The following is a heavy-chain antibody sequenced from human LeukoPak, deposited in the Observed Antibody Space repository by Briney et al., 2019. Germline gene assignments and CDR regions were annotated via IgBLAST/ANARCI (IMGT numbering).Heavy chain of an antibody. J-gene: IGHJ1*01. CDR3: ARGNSSSWLFQH. CDR2: IKSRGYGGTI. Sequence: GGSLRLSCKASGFSIFDYVMSWVRQAPGKGLEWVSFIKSRGYGGTIQYAASVKGRFTISRDDSKNTLYLQMNSLRAEDTAVYYCARGNSSSWLFQHWGQGTLVTVSS. V-gene: IGHV3-49*04. D-gene: IGHD6-13*01. CDR1: GFSIFDYV.